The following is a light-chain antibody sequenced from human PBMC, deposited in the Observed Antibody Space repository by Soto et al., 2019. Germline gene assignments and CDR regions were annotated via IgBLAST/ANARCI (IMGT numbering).Light chain of an antibody. V-gene: IGKV3-20*01. CDR1: QSVSSSY. CDR3: QQYGSSPPT. Sequence: EIVLTQSPGTLSLSPGERATLSCRASQSVSSSYVDWYQQKPGQAPRLLIYEASIRAIVIPDRFSGSGSGTNFTLTISRREPQDFAVYHCQQYGSSPPTFGQGSKVEIK. J-gene: IGKJ1*01. CDR2: EAS.